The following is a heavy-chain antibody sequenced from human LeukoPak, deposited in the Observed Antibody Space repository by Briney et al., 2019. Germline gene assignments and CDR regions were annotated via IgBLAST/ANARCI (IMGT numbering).Heavy chain of an antibody. Sequence: GGSLRLSCAASGFTFSSYAMHWVRQAPGKGLEWVAVISYDGSNKYYADSVKGRFTISRDNSKNTLYLQMNSLRAEDTAVYYCARGMDYVGYYYGMDVWGQGTTVTVSS. J-gene: IGHJ6*02. CDR2: ISYDGSNK. CDR1: GFTFSSYA. CDR3: ARGMDYVGYYYGMDV. D-gene: IGHD4-23*01. V-gene: IGHV3-30*04.